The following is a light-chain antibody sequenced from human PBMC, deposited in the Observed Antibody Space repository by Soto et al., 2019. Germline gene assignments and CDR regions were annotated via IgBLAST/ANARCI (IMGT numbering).Light chain of an antibody. Sequence: EIVMTQSPDTLSVSPGERATLSCRASQSVSRNLAWYQQKPGQAPRLLIYGASTRATGIPARFSGSGSGTEFTLTISSLQSEDCAVYYCQQYNKWPPYTFGQGTKLAIK. CDR3: QQYNKWPPYT. CDR2: GAS. J-gene: IGKJ2*01. CDR1: QSVSRN. V-gene: IGKV3-15*01.